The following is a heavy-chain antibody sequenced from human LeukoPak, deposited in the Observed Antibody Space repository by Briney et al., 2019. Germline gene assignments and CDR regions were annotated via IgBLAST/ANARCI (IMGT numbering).Heavy chain of an antibody. CDR3: AKGKEVWGSYRTEFDF. V-gene: IGHV3-23*01. D-gene: IGHD3-16*02. CDR1: GLSFSSYA. CDR2: ISGSGNNT. Sequence: GGSLRLSCAASGLSFSSYAMSGVRQAPAKGLEGVSVISGSGNNTYYADSVKGRFTISRDNSKNTLYMQLNSLRAEDTAVYYCAKGKEVWGSYRTEFDFWGQGTLVTVSS. J-gene: IGHJ4*02.